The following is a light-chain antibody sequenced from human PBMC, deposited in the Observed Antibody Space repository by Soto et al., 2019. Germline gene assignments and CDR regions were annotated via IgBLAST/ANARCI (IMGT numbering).Light chain of an antibody. CDR1: SSDVGRYNY. Sequence: QSALTQPASVSGSPGQSITISCTGTSSDVGRYNYVSWYQHHPGKAPKLMIYEVNNRPSGVSNRFSGSKSGNTASLTISGLQAEDEANYYCSSYTISNTYVFGTGTKGTVL. CDR2: EVN. J-gene: IGLJ1*01. V-gene: IGLV2-14*01. CDR3: SSYTISNTYV.